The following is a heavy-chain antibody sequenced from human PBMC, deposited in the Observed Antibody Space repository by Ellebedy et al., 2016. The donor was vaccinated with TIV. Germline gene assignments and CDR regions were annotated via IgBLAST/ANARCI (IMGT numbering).Heavy chain of an antibody. CDR2: IIPPFGTA. CDR1: GGTFSSYA. Sequence: ASVKVSCKASGGTFSSYAISWVRQAPGQGLEWMGGIIPPFGTADYAQKFQGRVTVTADESTSTAYMELTSLRSEDTAVYYCARVPSRYSSYWFYFDYWGQGTLVTVSS. V-gene: IGHV1-69*13. D-gene: IGHD6-13*01. J-gene: IGHJ4*02. CDR3: ARVPSRYSSYWFYFDY.